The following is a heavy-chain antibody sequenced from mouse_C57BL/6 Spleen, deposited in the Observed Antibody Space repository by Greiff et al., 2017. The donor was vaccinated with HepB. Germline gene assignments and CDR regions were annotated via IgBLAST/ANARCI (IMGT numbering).Heavy chain of an antibody. CDR3: ARGNSNPYYFDY. CDR1: GFNITDYY. CDR2: IDPEDGET. D-gene: IGHD2-5*01. V-gene: IGHV14-2*01. Sequence: VQLQQSGAELVKPGASVKLSCTASGFNITDYYMHWVKQRPEQGLEWIGRIDPEDGETKYAPKFQGKATITADSSSTTAYLQLSSLTSEDTAVYYCARGNSNPYYFDYWGQGTTLTVSS. J-gene: IGHJ2*01.